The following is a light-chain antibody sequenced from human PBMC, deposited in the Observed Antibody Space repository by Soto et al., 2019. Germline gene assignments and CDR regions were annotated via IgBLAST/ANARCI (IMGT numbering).Light chain of an antibody. Sequence: IVMTQSPATLSVSPGERATLSCRASQSIRSNLAWYQQKPGQAPRLLIYSASTRATGIPARFSGSGSGREFILPISSLQSEDFAVYYCQQYNNWPPWTFGQGTKVEIK. J-gene: IGKJ1*01. V-gene: IGKV3-15*01. CDR2: SAS. CDR1: QSIRSN. CDR3: QQYNNWPPWT.